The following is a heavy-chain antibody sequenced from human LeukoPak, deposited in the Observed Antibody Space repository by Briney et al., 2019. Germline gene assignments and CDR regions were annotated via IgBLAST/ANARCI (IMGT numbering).Heavy chain of an antibody. CDR3: ARVVPTMSKTFDY. Sequence: SETLSLTCTVSGGSISSSSYYWGWIRQPPGTGLEWIGSTYYSGSTYYNPSLKGQVTISVDTSKNQFSLKLSSVTAADTAVYYCARVVPTMSKTFDYWGQGTPVTVSS. CDR1: GGSISSSSYY. V-gene: IGHV4-39*01. CDR2: TYYSGST. D-gene: IGHD5-12*01. J-gene: IGHJ4*02.